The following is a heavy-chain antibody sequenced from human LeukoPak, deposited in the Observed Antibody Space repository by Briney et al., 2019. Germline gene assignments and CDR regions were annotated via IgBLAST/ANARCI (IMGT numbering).Heavy chain of an antibody. CDR3: AREVSGPRAFDI. J-gene: IGHJ3*02. D-gene: IGHD1-26*01. CDR2: VYYRGST. Sequence: PSETLSLTCSVSGGSVSSGSYFWSWIRQPPGKGLEWIGYVYYRGSTNYNSSLKSRVTISVDTSKNQFSLKLSSVTAADTAVYYCAREVSGPRAFDIWGQGTMVTVSS. CDR1: GGSVSSGSYF. V-gene: IGHV4-61*01.